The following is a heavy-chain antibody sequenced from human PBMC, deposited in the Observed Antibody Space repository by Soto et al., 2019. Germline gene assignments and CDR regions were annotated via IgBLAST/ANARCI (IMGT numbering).Heavy chain of an antibody. D-gene: IGHD6-19*01. J-gene: IGHJ6*02. CDR1: GGTFSSYA. V-gene: IGHV1-69*13. CDR3: ARDLGSSGWPYYYYGMDV. CDR2: IIPISGTA. Sequence: SVKLSCNASGGTFSSYAISWVRQAPRQGLEWMGGIIPISGTANYAQKFQGRVTITADESTSTAYMELSSLRSEDTAVYYCARDLGSSGWPYYYYGMDVWGQGTTLTVSS.